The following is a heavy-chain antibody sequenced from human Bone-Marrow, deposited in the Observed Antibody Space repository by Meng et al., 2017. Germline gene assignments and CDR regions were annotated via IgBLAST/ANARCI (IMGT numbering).Heavy chain of an antibody. CDR2: ISYDGSNK. J-gene: IGHJ4*02. CDR1: GFTFSNNA. D-gene: IGHD3-10*01. Sequence: VQLLESGGGLVQPGGSLRLSCAASGFTFSNNAMGWVRQAPEKGLEWVAVISYDGSNKYYADSVKGRFTISRDNSKNTLYLQMNSLRAEDTAVYYCARELRDSGDFWGQGTLVTVSS. CDR3: ARELRDSGDF. V-gene: IGHV3-30-3*01.